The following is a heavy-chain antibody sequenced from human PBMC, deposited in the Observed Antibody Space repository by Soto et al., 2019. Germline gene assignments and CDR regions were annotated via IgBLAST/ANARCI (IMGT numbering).Heavy chain of an antibody. Sequence: PSETLSLTCTVSGGSISSYYWSWIRQPPGKGLEWIGYIYYSGSTNYNPSLKSRVTISVDTSKNQFSLKLSSVTAADTAVYYCARDLSGYSGYDSVLWGQGPLVT. V-gene: IGHV4-59*01. CDR3: ARDLSGYSGYDSVL. D-gene: IGHD5-12*01. CDR2: IYYSGST. CDR1: GGSISSYY. J-gene: IGHJ1*01.